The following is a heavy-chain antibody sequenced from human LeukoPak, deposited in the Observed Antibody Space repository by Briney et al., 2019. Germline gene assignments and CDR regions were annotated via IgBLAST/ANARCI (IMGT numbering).Heavy chain of an antibody. V-gene: IGHV3-20*03. CDR1: GFTFDDYG. CDR3: VRDNGGEHS. Sequence: GGSLRLSYAASGFTFDDYGMSWVRQAPGKGLEWVSGINWNGGSTGYADSVKGRFTISRDNAKNTLYLQMNSLRADDTAVYFCVRDNGGEHSWGQGALVTVSS. CDR2: INWNGGST. D-gene: IGHD3-16*01. J-gene: IGHJ4*02.